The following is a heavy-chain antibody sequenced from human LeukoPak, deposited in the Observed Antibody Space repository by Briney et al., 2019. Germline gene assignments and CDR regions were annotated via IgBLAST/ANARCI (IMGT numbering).Heavy chain of an antibody. V-gene: IGHV3-30*04. J-gene: IGHJ1*01. Sequence: PGGSLRLSCATSGFTFSSYAFHWVRQAPGKGLEWVATMSFDVNNKYYADSVRGRFTISRDNSKNTLYLQMNSLRAEDTAVYYCARAMHYYDSSGFHAEYFQHWGQGTLVTVSS. CDR2: MSFDVNNK. D-gene: IGHD3-22*01. CDR3: ARAMHYYDSSGFHAEYFQH. CDR1: GFTFSSYA.